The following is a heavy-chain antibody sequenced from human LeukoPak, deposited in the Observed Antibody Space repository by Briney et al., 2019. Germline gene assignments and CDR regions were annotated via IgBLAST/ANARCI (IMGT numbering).Heavy chain of an antibody. CDR3: ARVRKYYGSGSYTPPYNWFDP. V-gene: IGHV4-38-2*01. CDR2: IYHSGST. J-gene: IGHJ5*02. Sequence: SETLSLTCAVSGYSISSGYYWGWSRQPPGKGVEWIGSIYHSGSTYYNPSLKSRVTISVDTSKNQFSLKLSSVTAADTAVYYCARVRKYYGSGSYTPPYNWFDPWGQGTLVTVSS. D-gene: IGHD3-10*01. CDR1: GYSISSGYY.